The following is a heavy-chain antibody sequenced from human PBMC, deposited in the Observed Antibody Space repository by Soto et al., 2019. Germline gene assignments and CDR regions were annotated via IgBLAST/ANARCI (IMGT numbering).Heavy chain of an antibody. CDR3: GTDYGSKWGL. V-gene: IGHV1-3*01. CDR2: INAANGNT. CDR1: GFVSTNYN. J-gene: IGHJ4*02. D-gene: IGHD7-27*01. Sequence: GASVKVSCKASGFVSTNYNFHWVRQAPGQSLGWMGRINAANGNTQYSQNFQGRVTFTSDASASTAFMELTNLRFEDTAMYYCGTDYGSKWGLWGQGTLVTVSS.